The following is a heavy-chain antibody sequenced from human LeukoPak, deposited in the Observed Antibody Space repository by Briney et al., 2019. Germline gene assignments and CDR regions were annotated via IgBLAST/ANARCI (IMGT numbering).Heavy chain of an antibody. CDR1: GFTFGDYI. V-gene: IGHV3-49*03. Sequence: SLRLSCSGTGFTFGDYILSWFRQAPGKGLEWVGFIRSRAYGGTTEYAASVKGRFTISRDDSKRSAYLQMISLKIEDAAVYYCSGWYSGPHPYYYYSGRDVGGHGPTVPVPS. D-gene: IGHD6-19*01. CDR2: IRSRAYGGTT. CDR3: SGWYSGPHPYYYYSGRDV. J-gene: IGHJ6*02.